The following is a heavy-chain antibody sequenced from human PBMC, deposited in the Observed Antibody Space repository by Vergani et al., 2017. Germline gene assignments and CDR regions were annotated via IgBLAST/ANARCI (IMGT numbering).Heavy chain of an antibody. D-gene: IGHD3-22*01. CDR2: IYHGGMT. J-gene: IGHJ6*02. Sequence: QVHLQESGPGLVKPSETLSLTCSVSNYSIGRDYFWGWIRRSPGKGLEYIASIYHGGMTYYNPSLKSRVTISVDTSKNQFSLKPSSVTAADTAVYYCARVRRDDSSGYYYYYGMDVWGQGTTVTVSS. CDR1: NYSIGRDYF. CDR3: ARVRRDDSSGYYYYYGMDV. V-gene: IGHV4-38-2*02.